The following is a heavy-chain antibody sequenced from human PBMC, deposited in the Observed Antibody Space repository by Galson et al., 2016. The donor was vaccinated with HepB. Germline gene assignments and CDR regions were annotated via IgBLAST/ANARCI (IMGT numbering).Heavy chain of an antibody. J-gene: IGHJ6*02. CDR2: INSDGSST. CDR1: GFTFTRYW. CDR3: VREDYGDDPIYYYYYGMDV. D-gene: IGHD4-17*01. Sequence: SLRLSCAASGFTFTRYWMHWVRQAPGKGLVWVSRINSDGSSTTYADSVKGRVTISRDNAKNTLDLQMNSLRAEDTAPYYCVREDYGDDPIYYYYYGMDVWGQGTTVTVSS. V-gene: IGHV3-74*01.